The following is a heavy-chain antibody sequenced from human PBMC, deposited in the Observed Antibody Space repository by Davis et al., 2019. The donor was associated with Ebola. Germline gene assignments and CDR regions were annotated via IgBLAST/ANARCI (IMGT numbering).Heavy chain of an antibody. Sequence: SETLSLTCTVSGGSISSYYWNWIRQPPGKGLEWIGYIYYSGSTDYNPSLKSRVTISVDTSKNQFSLKLSSVTTADTAVYYCARDLNGDYSWGQGTLVTVSS. CDR1: GGSISSYY. V-gene: IGHV4-59*01. CDR2: IYYSGST. J-gene: IGHJ5*02. D-gene: IGHD4-17*01. CDR3: ARDLNGDYS.